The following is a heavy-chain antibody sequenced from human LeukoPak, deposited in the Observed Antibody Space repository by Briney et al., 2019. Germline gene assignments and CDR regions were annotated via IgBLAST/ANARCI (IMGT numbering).Heavy chain of an antibody. D-gene: IGHD2-2*01. V-gene: IGHV1-69*02. CDR2: IIPILGIA. CDR3: ATRLGYCSSTSCPRDFDY. Sequence: SVKVSCKASGGTVSSYTISWVRQATGQGPEWMGRIIPILGIANYAQKFQGRGTITADKSTSTAYMELSSLRSEDTAVYYCATRLGYCSSTSCPRDFDYWGQGTLVTVSS. CDR1: GGTVSSYT. J-gene: IGHJ4*02.